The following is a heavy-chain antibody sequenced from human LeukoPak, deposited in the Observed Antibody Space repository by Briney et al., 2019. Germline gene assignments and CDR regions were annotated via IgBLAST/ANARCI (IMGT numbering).Heavy chain of an antibody. CDR3: ARSRQTSYYYGMDV. CDR1: GGSFSGYY. V-gene: IGHV4-34*01. J-gene: IGHJ6*02. CDR2: INHSGST. Sequence: PSETLSLTCAVYGGSFSGYYWSWIRQPPGKGLEWIGEINHSGSTNYNPSLKSRVTISVDTSKNQFSLKLSSVTAADTAVYYCARSRQTSYYYGMDVWGQGTTVTASS. D-gene: IGHD6-13*01.